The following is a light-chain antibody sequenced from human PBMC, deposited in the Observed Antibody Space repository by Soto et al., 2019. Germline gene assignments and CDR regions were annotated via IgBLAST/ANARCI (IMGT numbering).Light chain of an antibody. J-gene: IGKJ1*01. CDR2: GAS. V-gene: IGKV3-20*01. CDR3: QQYGSSPWT. Sequence: EIVLTQSPGTLSLSPGERATLSCRASQSVSSSYLAWYQQKPGQAPRLLIYGASSRATGIPDRFSGSGSGTDFTLTISRLYPEDFAVYFCQQYGSSPWTFGQRTKVDIK. CDR1: QSVSSSY.